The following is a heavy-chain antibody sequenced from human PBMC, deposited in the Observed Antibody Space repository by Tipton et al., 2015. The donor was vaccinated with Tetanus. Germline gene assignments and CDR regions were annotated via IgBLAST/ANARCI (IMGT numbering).Heavy chain of an antibody. Sequence: TLSLTCTVSGDSISRGGYYLNWIREPPREGIGWVGYISFSGSTNSNYSLKSRITISQDPSKNQFSLKLTSVTAADTAVYYCARANYDFPKKGPFDSWGQGTLVIVSS. CDR2: ISFSGST. CDR3: ARANYDFPKKGPFDS. J-gene: IGHJ4*02. V-gene: IGHV4-61*08. D-gene: IGHD3-3*01. CDR1: GDSISRGGYY.